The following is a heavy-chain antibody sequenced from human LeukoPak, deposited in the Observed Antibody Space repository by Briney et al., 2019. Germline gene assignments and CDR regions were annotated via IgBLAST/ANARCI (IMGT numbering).Heavy chain of an antibody. Sequence: GASVKVSCKASGYTFTSYGFSWVRQAPGQGLEWMGWISAYNGNTNYAQKLQGRVTMTTDTSTSTAYMELRSLRSDDTAVYYCARDDGDYDILTGYYYGAAFDIWGQGTMVTVSS. V-gene: IGHV1-18*01. CDR1: GYTFTSYG. D-gene: IGHD3-9*01. J-gene: IGHJ3*02. CDR2: ISAYNGNT. CDR3: ARDDGDYDILTGYYYGAAFDI.